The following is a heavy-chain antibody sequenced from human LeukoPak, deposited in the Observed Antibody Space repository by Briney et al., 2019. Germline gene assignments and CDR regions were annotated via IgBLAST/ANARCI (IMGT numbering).Heavy chain of an antibody. J-gene: IGHJ4*02. CDR3: ARSTAFLSGILDYFDY. Sequence: SVKVSCKASGGTFSSYAISWVRQAPGQGLEWMGRIIPILGIANYAQQFQGSVTIAADKSTSTAYMELSSLRSEDTAVYYCARSTAFLSGILDYFDYWGQGTLVTVSS. CDR2: IIPILGIA. D-gene: IGHD2/OR15-2a*01. V-gene: IGHV1-69*04. CDR1: GGTFSSYA.